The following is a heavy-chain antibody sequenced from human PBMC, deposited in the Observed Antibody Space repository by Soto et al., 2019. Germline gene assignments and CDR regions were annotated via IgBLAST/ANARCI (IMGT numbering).Heavy chain of an antibody. CDR1: GGSFSGYY. CDR2: INHSGST. J-gene: IGHJ5*02. V-gene: IGHV4-34*01. CDR3: AIGITDNVVVPAAKKCNGFDP. D-gene: IGHD2-2*01. Sequence: SETLSLTCAVSGGSFSGYYWSWIRQPPGKGLEWIGEINHSGSTNYNPSLTSRGAISLDTFKNQISLKLSSMTAADTAVYYCAIGITDNVVVPAAKKCNGFDPWGQGTLVTVSS.